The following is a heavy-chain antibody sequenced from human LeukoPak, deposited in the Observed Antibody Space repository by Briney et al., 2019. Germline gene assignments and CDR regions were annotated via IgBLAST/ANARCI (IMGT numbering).Heavy chain of an antibody. J-gene: IGHJ4*02. D-gene: IGHD3-16*01. Sequence: SETLCLTCTVSGGSISSDTYFWGWIRQPRGKGLEWIANIYFTGNTYYNPSLKSRATISVDTSKNQFSLTLSSVTAADTAVYYCASEAHRGGGFDSWGQGTLVTVSS. CDR3: ASEAHRGGGFDS. CDR1: GGSISSDTYF. V-gene: IGHV4-39*01. CDR2: IYFTGNT.